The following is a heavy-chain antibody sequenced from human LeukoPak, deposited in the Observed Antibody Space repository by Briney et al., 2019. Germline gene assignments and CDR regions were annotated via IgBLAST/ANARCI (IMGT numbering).Heavy chain of an antibody. V-gene: IGHV3-48*03. J-gene: IGHJ5*02. D-gene: IGHD6-13*01. Sequence: GGSLRLTCAASGFTFSSYAMSWVRQAPGKGLEWVSYISSSGSTIYYADSVKGRFTISRDNAKNSLYLQMNSLRAEDTAVYYCASQGPYSSSWYIRGWFDPWGQGTLVTVSS. CDR2: ISSSGSTI. CDR1: GFTFSSYA. CDR3: ASQGPYSSSWYIRGWFDP.